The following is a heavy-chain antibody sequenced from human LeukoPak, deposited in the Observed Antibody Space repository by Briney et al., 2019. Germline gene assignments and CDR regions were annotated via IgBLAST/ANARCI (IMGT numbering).Heavy chain of an antibody. CDR1: GGTFSSYA. J-gene: IGHJ4*02. Sequence: SVRVSCKASGGTFSSYAISWVRQAPGQGLEWMGGIIPIFGTANYAQKFQGRVTITTDESTSTAYMELSSLRSEDTAVYYCARGLAAGMYYFDYWGQGTLVTVSS. D-gene: IGHD6-13*01. V-gene: IGHV1-69*05. CDR3: ARGLAAGMYYFDY. CDR2: IIPIFGTA.